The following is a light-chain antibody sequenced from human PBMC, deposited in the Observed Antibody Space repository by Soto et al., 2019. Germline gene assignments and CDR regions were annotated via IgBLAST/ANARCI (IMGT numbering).Light chain of an antibody. CDR1: QSLLHSNGYNY. CDR2: LGS. CDR3: MQALQTPT. V-gene: IGKV2-28*01. J-gene: IGKJ1*01. Sequence: DIVMTQSPVSLPVTPGEPASISCRSSQSLLHSNGYNYLDWYLQKPGQSPQLLIYLGSNRASGVPDRFSGSGSGTDFTLKISRVEADDVGVYYCMQALQTPTFGQGPKVEIK.